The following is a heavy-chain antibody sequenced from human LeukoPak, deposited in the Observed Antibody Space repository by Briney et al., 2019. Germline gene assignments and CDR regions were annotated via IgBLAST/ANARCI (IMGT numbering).Heavy chain of an antibody. CDR2: IYYSGST. D-gene: IGHD3-9*01. CDR1: GGSISGSSYY. V-gene: IGHV4-39*01. Sequence: PSETLSLTCTVSGGSISGSSYYWGWIRQPPGKGLEWIGSIYYSGSTYYNPSLKSRVTISVDTSKNQFSLKLSSVTAADTAVYYCARLARYYDILTGSLDYWGQGTLVTVSS. J-gene: IGHJ4*02. CDR3: ARLARYYDILTGSLDY.